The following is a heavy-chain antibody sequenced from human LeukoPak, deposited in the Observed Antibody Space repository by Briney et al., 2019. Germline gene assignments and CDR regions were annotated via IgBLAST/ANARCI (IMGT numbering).Heavy chain of an antibody. Sequence: SETLSLTCTVSGGSISSYYWSWIRQPAGKGLEWIGRVYTSGSTNYNPSLKSRVTVSVDTSKNQFSLKLSSVTAADTAVYYCARDFGMNYYYGMDVWGQGTTVTVSS. V-gene: IGHV4-4*07. CDR2: VYTSGST. J-gene: IGHJ6*02. CDR1: GGSISSYY. D-gene: IGHD1-14*01. CDR3: ARDFGMNYYYGMDV.